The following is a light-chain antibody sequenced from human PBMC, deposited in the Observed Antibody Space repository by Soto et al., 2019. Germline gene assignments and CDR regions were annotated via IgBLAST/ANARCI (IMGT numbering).Light chain of an antibody. CDR3: ETWDSNTRV. J-gene: IGLJ3*02. V-gene: IGLV4-60*02. CDR1: SGHSSYI. CDR2: LEGSGNY. Sequence: QTVVTQSSSASASLGSSVKLTWTLSSGHSSYIIAWHQQQPGKAPRYLMNLEGSGNYNKGSGVPDRFSGSSSGADRYLTISNLQFEDEADYYCETWDSNTRVFGGGTKLTVL.